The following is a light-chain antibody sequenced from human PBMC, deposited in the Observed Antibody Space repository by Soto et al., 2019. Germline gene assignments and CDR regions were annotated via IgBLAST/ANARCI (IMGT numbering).Light chain of an antibody. CDR1: QSVSSY. Sequence: EIVLTQSPATLSLSPGERATLSCRASQSVSSYLAWYQQKPGQAPRLLIYDASNRATGIPARFSGSGSGTDFTLTISSLDPEDFAVYYCQQRSSWLTFGGGTRVEIK. V-gene: IGKV3-11*01. CDR2: DAS. CDR3: QQRSSWLT. J-gene: IGKJ4*01.